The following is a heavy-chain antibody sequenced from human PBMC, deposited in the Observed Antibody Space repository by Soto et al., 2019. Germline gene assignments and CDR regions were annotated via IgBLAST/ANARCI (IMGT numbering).Heavy chain of an antibody. V-gene: IGHV3-30*02. CDR2: MSYDGSDT. CDR1: GFIFSNNG. Sequence: GGSQRLPCIGSGFIFSNNGIHWVRQTPGKGLEWVAFMSYDGSDTFYADSVKGRFTISRDNSKNTLFLHMSNLRAEDTAMYYCTIVRVADSALDHWGQGTLVTVSS. D-gene: IGHD3-10*02. J-gene: IGHJ4*02. CDR3: TIVRVADSALDH.